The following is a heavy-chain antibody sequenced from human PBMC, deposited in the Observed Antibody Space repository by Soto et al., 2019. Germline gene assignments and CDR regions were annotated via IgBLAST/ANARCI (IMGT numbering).Heavy chain of an antibody. J-gene: IGHJ5*02. V-gene: IGHV3-43*01. CDR1: GFTFGDYT. CDR2: FSWDGYTA. CDR3: DKGLEMDGQIIGH. Sequence: GGSLRLSCAAAGFTFGDYTMHWVRQAPGKALEWVSLFSWDGYTAQYAESVKGRFSISRDNTKNSLFLQMNNLRNEDTAFYYCDKGLEMDGQIIGHWGQGT.